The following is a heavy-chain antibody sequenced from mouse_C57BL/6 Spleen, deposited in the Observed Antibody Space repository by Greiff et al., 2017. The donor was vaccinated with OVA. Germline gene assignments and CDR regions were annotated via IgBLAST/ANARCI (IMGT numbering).Heavy chain of an antibody. V-gene: IGHV1-5*01. Sequence: VQLQQSGTVLARPGASVKMSCKTSGYTFTSYWMHWVKQRPGQGLEWIGAIYPGNSDTSYNQKFKGKAKLTAVTSASTAYMELSSLTNEDSAVYYCTRGDSSGYYAMDYWGQGTSVTVSS. CDR1: GYTFTSYW. D-gene: IGHD3-2*02. CDR3: TRGDSSGYYAMDY. CDR2: IYPGNSDT. J-gene: IGHJ4*01.